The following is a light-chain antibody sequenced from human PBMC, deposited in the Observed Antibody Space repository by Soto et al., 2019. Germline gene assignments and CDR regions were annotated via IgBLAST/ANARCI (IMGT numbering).Light chain of an antibody. CDR3: QQRNNWPPGIT. V-gene: IGKV1-39*01. J-gene: IGKJ5*01. Sequence: DIQMTQSPSSLSASVGDRVTITCRASQSTSSYLNWYQQKPGKAPKLLIYAASSLQSGVPSRFSGSGSGTDFTLTISSLEPEDFAVYYCQQRNNWPPGITFGQGTRLEIK. CDR1: QSTSSY. CDR2: AAS.